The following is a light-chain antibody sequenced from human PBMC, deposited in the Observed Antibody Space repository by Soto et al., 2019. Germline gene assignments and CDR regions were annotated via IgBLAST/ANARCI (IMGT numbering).Light chain of an antibody. CDR3: CSYVGTDTYT. CDR1: SSDVGGSNY. Sequence: QSALTQPRSVSGSPGQAATISCTGTSSDVGGSNYVSWYQQHPGKAPELMIYDVSKRPSGVPDRFSGSKSGNTAYLTISGLQAEDEADYYCCSYVGTDTYTFGTGTKVTVL. J-gene: IGLJ1*01. V-gene: IGLV2-11*01. CDR2: DVS.